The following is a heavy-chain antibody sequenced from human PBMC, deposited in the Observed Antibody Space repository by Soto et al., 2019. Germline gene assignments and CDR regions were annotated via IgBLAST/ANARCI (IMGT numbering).Heavy chain of an antibody. V-gene: IGHV1-18*01. CDR1: GCTFTSYG. CDR3: ARGGGAARPQRSPFDY. D-gene: IGHD6-6*01. J-gene: IGHJ4*02. Sequence: ASVKVSCKTSGCTFTSYGISWVRQAHRQGLEWMGWISAYNGNTNYAQKLQGRVTMTTDTSTSTAYMELRSLRSDDTAVYYCARGGGAARPQRSPFDYWGQGTLVTVSS. CDR2: ISAYNGNT.